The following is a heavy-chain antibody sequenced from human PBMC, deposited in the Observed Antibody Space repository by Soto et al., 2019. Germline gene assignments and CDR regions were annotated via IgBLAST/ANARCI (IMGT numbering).Heavy chain of an antibody. J-gene: IGHJ4*02. CDR2: ISGSGGST. D-gene: IGHD2-2*01. CDR1: GFTFSSYA. V-gene: IGHV3-23*01. CDR3: AKDPDIVVVPAAPTDY. Sequence: GGSLRLSCAASGFTFSSYAMSWVRQAPGKGLEWVSAISGSGGSTYYADSVKGRFTISRDNSKNTLYLQMNSLRAEDTAVYYCAKDPDIVVVPAAPTDYWGQGTLVTVSS.